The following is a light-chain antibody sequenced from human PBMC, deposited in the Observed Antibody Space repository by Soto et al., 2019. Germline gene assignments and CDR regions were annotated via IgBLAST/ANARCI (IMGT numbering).Light chain of an antibody. CDR3: QVWDSSSERVV. CDR1: NIGSKS. Sequence: SYELTQPPSESVAPGKTARITCGGNNIGSKSVHWYQQKPGQAPVLVIYYDSDRPSGIPERFSGSNSGNTATLTISRVEAGDEADYYCQVWDSSSERVVFGGGTKLTVL. V-gene: IGLV3-21*04. CDR2: YDS. J-gene: IGLJ2*01.